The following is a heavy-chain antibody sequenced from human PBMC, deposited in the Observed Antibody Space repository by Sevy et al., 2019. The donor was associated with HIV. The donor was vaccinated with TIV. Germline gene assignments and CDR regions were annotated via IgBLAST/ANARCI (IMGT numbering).Heavy chain of an antibody. J-gene: IGHJ5*02. D-gene: IGHD2-15*01. Sequence: ASVKVSCKASGYTSTSYYMHWVRPAPGQGLEWIGIINPSGGSTSYAQKFQGRVTMTRDTSTSTVYMELSSLRSEDTAVYYCARGDIVVVVAARSNWFDPWGQGTLVTVSS. V-gene: IGHV1-46*01. CDR2: INPSGGST. CDR3: ARGDIVVVVAARSNWFDP. CDR1: GYTSTSYY.